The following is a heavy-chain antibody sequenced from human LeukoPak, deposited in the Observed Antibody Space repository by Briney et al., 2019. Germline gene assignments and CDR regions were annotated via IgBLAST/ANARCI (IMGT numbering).Heavy chain of an antibody. CDR3: ARVSRFLEWYLFDY. J-gene: IGHJ4*02. V-gene: IGHV1-69*05. CDR1: GGTFSSYA. D-gene: IGHD3-3*01. CDR2: IIPIFGTA. Sequence: SVKVSCKASGGTFSSYAISWVRQAPGQGLEWMGRIIPIFGTANYAQKFQGRVTITTDESTSTAHMELSSLRSEDTAVYYCARVSRFLEWYLFDYWGQGTLVTVSS.